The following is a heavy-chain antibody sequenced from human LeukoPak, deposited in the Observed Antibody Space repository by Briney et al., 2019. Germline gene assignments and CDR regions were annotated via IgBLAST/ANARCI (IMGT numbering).Heavy chain of an antibody. V-gene: IGHV4-34*01. D-gene: IGHD2-8*01. J-gene: IGHJ5*02. Sequence: SATLSPTCAVDGGSFSGYYWGWSSQPPREGLEWSGEINHSGSTNYNPSLKSRVTISVDTSKNQFSLKLSSVTAADTAVYYCARGRSNGWFSWGQGTLVTVSS. CDR2: INHSGST. CDR3: ARGRSNGWFS. CDR1: GGSFSGYY.